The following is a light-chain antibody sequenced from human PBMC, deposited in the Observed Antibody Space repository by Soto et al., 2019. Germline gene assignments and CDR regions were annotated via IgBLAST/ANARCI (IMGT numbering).Light chain of an antibody. CDR3: QQYGGVPYT. V-gene: IGKV3D-15*01. CDR2: GAS. CDR1: QTVNSN. Sequence: EIVMTQSPATLSVSPGERATLSCRASQTVNSNLAWYQKKPGQAPRLLIYGASTRAPGIPARFSGSGSGTEFTLTISRLEPEDFAIYYCQQYGGVPYTFGQGTKLEIK. J-gene: IGKJ2*01.